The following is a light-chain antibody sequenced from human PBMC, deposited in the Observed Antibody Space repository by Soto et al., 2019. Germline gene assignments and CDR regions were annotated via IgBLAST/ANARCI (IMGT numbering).Light chain of an antibody. Sequence: EIVMTQSPATLSVSPGERATLSCRASQSVSSDLAWYQQKPGQAPRLLIYRASTRATGIPARFSGSGSGTEFTLTITTLQSKDFAVNYCQQYNNWPPRTFGQGTKVEIK. CDR1: QSVSSD. J-gene: IGKJ1*01. CDR2: RAS. CDR3: QQYNNWPPRT. V-gene: IGKV3-15*01.